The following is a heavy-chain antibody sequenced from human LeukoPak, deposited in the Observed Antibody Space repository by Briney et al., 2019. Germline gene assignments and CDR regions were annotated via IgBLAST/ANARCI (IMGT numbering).Heavy chain of an antibody. Sequence: GGSLRLSCEASGFTFSAYAMTWVRQAPGKGLEWVSSIGSDNKPHYSEPVQGRFAISRADSKTMPFLQLNSLTGEDTTLFYCSGDLHYYVVMDVGGQGTTVTV. J-gene: IGHJ6*02. V-gene: IGHV3-23*05. CDR2: IGSDNKP. CDR3: SGDLHYYVVMDV. CDR1: GFTFSAYA. D-gene: IGHD3-10*02.